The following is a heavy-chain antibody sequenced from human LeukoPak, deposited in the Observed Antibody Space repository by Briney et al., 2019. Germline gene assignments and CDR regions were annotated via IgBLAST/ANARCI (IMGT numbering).Heavy chain of an antibody. D-gene: IGHD3-16*01. CDR1: GFTFADYT. CDR3: AKEGGGFDY. Sequence: PGRSLRLSCAAYGFTFADYTMHWVRQAPGKGLEWVSLISWDGGSTYYADSVKGRFTISRDDSKNSLYLQMNSLRTEDTALYYCAKEGGGFDYWGQGTLVTVSS. CDR2: ISWDGGST. J-gene: IGHJ4*02. V-gene: IGHV3-43*01.